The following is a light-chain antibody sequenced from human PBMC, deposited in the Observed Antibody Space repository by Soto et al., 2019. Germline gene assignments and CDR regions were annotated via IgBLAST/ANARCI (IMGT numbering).Light chain of an antibody. CDR1: SRNFGGYNY. V-gene: IGLV2-14*01. J-gene: IGLJ2*01. Sequence: QSVLTQPASVSGSPGQSITISCTGTSRNFGGYNYVSWYQQHPGKAPKLMIYDVSNRPSGVSNRFSGSKSGNTASLTISGLQAEDEADYYCSSYTSSSTLVVFGGGTKVTVL. CDR2: DVS. CDR3: SSYTSSSTLVV.